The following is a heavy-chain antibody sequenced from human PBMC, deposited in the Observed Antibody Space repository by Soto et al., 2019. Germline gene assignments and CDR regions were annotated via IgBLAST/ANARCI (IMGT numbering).Heavy chain of an antibody. J-gene: IGHJ4*02. CDR3: AKDVSGWSAGESPFPVDH. CDR2: IGWNSVNR. Sequence: DVHLVESGGGLVQPGRSLRLSCGASGFSFDDYAMHWVRQAPGKGLEWVASIGWNSVNRDYADSVKGRFTISRDNAKNSLYLQMKSRRAEDTALYYCAKDVSGWSAGESPFPVDHWGQGTLVTVSS. CDR1: GFSFDDYA. D-gene: IGHD3-10*01. V-gene: IGHV3-9*01.